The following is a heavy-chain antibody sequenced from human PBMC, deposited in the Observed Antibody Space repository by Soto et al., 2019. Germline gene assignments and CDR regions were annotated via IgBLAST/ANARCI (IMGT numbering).Heavy chain of an antibody. D-gene: IGHD3-3*02. CDR3: ARLPSRHLVDY. CDR1: GGSVNGYY. J-gene: IGHJ4*02. Sequence: LSLTCAVYGGSVNGYYWNWIRQPPGKGLEWIGEINHTGGTHYNPSLKSRVTMTVDTSKNQFSLRLSSVTAAYTAVYYCARLPSRHLVDYWGQGTLVTVSS. CDR2: INHTGGT. V-gene: IGHV4-34*01.